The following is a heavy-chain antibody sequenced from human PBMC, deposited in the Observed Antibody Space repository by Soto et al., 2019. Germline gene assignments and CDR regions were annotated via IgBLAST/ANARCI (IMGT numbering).Heavy chain of an antibody. J-gene: IGHJ5*02. D-gene: IGHD3-3*01. CDR1: GVNFSNYA. CDR2: ISGRGRST. CDR3: AKEIPLRFLGWTSSKPP. V-gene: IGHV3-23*01. Sequence: PGGSMRLSSTASGVNFSNYAMSWVRQPPGKGLEWVSAISGRGRSTYYADSVKGRFTIPRDNSKITLYLTMNRLRAEDTAVYYCAKEIPLRFLGWTSSKPPWGQGTLVTVSS.